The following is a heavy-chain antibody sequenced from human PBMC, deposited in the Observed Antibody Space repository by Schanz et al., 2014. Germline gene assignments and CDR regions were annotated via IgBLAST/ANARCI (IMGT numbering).Heavy chain of an antibody. CDR3: ARSNYYDNSDYYNSFDY. CDR2: INPSGGST. J-gene: IGHJ4*02. Sequence: QVQLVQSGAEVKKPGASVKVSCKASGYTFTSDSMHWMRQAPGQGLEWMGMINPSGGSTTYAQKFQGRVTMTRDTSTSTVYMELSSLRPEDTAVYYCARSNYYDNSDYYNSFDYWGQGTLVTVSS. CDR1: GYTFTSDS. D-gene: IGHD3-22*01. V-gene: IGHV1-46*01.